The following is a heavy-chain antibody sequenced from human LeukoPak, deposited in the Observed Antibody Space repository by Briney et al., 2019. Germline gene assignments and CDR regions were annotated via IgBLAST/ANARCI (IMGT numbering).Heavy chain of an antibody. D-gene: IGHD1-26*01. CDR1: GYSLTDCY. V-gene: IGHV1-2*02. J-gene: IGHJ4*02. CDR2: INPNSGDT. Sequence: ASVKVSCKASGYSLTDCYMHWVRQAPGQGLEWVGWINPNSGDTNYAQKFQGRVTMTRDTSISTAYMELSRLTSDDTAVYYCARDWRGSYFPDFWGQGTLVTVSS. CDR3: ARDWRGSYFPDF.